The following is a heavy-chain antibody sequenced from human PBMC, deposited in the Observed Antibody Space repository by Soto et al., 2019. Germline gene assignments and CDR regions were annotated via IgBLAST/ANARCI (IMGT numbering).Heavy chain of an antibody. CDR2: ITNSGSTI. D-gene: IGHD2-15*01. V-gene: IGHV3-11*01. CDR1: GFTFSDYY. CDR3: ARGIVVVVDGYYYGMDV. J-gene: IGHJ6*02. Sequence: QAQLVESGGGLVKPGGSLRLSCAASGFTFSDYYMSWIRQAPGKGLEWTSYITNSGSTIFYADSVQGRFTISRDNAKNSLYLQMNSLRAEDTAVYYCARGIVVVVDGYYYGMDVWGQGTTVTVSS.